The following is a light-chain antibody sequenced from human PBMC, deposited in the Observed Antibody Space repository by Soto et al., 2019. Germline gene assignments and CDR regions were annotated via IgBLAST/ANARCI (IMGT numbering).Light chain of an antibody. CDR1: QTVSRMY. V-gene: IGKV3D-7*01. Sequence: VTLSLSPVERATLSCRASQTVSRMYLSWFQQQPGQAPRLLIYGTYTRATGITVRFSGSGSGTDFTLTISSLQPEDFAVYFCHPDFNLPWTVGQGTQVDIK. J-gene: IGKJ1*01. CDR3: HPDFNLPWT. CDR2: GTY.